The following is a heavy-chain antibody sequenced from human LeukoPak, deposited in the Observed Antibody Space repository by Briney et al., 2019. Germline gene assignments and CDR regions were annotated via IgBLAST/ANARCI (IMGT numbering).Heavy chain of an antibody. D-gene: IGHD3-10*01. V-gene: IGHV1-24*01. CDR2: FDPEDGET. CDR3: ATLWFGELFPIMDV. CDR1: GYTLTELS. J-gene: IGHJ6*04. Sequence: ASVTVSCKVSGYTLTELSMHWVRQAPGNRLEWMGGFDPEDGETIHAQKFQGRVTMTEDTSTDTAYMELSSLRSEDTAVYYCATLWFGELFPIMDVWGKGTTVTVSS.